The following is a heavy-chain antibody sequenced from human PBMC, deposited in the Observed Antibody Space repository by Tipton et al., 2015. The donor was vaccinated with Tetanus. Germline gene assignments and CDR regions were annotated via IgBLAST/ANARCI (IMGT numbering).Heavy chain of an antibody. CDR1: GGSISSYY. CDR2: IYYSGTT. Sequence: GLVKPSETLSLTCSVSGGSISSYYWSWIRQPPGKGLEWIGYIYYSGTTYSNPSLGSRVTMSVDTSKIQFSLKVSSVTAADTAVYYCARLSSSANDAHAFDIWGQGTMATVSS. CDR3: ARLSSSANDAHAFDI. J-gene: IGHJ3*02. V-gene: IGHV4-59*04. D-gene: IGHD3-22*01.